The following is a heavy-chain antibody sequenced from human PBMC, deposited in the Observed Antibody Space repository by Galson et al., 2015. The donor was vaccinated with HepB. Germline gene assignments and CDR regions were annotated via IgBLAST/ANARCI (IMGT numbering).Heavy chain of an antibody. CDR1: GFTFSSYW. V-gene: IGHV3-7*01. CDR2: IKQDGSEK. CDR3: ARDDIVVVAATRDYYYGMDV. D-gene: IGHD2-15*01. Sequence: SLRLSCAASGFTFSSYWMSWVRQAPGKGLEWVANIKQDGSEKYYVDSVKGRFTISRDNAKNPLYLQMNSLRAEDTAVYYCARDDIVVVAATRDYYYGMDVWGQGTTVTVSS. J-gene: IGHJ6*02.